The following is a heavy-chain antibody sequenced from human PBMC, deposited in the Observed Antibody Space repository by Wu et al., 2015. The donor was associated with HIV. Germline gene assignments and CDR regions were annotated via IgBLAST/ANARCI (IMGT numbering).Heavy chain of an antibody. J-gene: IGHJ4*02. CDR2: MNPRGGNT. CDR1: GYTFTSYD. Sequence: QVQLVQSGAEVKKPGASVKVSCKASGYTFTSYDINWVRQATGQGLEWMGWMNPRGGNTGYAQKFQGRVTMTRDTSISTANMELSSLRSEDTAVYYCARQRAYTSGWYIFDYWGQGTLVTVSS. V-gene: IGHV1-8*01. CDR3: ARQRAYTSGWYIFDY. D-gene: IGHD6-19*01.